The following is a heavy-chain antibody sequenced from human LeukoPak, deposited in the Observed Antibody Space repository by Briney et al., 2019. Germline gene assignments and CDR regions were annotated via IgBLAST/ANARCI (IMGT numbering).Heavy chain of an antibody. CDR1: GYSFTSYW. J-gene: IGHJ4*02. CDR2: IYFGDSHT. V-gene: IGHV5-51*01. Sequence: ESLKISCKGSGYSFTSYWIGWVRQMPGKGLEWMGIIYFGDSHTRYSPSFQGQVTISADKSISTAYLQWSSLKASDSAIYYCAKSAGSSSSWEFDYWGQGTLVTVSS. D-gene: IGHD6-13*01. CDR3: AKSAGSSSSWEFDY.